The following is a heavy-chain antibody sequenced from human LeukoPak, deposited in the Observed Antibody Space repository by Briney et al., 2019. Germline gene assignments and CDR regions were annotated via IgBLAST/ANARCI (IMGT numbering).Heavy chain of an antibody. CDR3: AKDHLPGIVVADRDY. Sequence: LTGGSLRLSCAASGFIFSRYGMSWVRQAPGKGLEWVSAISGSGGTTYYADSVKGRFTISRDNSKSTLYLQINSLRAEDTAVYYCAKDHLPGIVVADRDYWGQGTLVTVSS. D-gene: IGHD6-19*01. CDR1: GFIFSRYG. J-gene: IGHJ4*02. V-gene: IGHV3-23*01. CDR2: ISGSGGTT.